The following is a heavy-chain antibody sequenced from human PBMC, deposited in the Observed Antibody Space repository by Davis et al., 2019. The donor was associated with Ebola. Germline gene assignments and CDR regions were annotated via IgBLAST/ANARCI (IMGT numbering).Heavy chain of an antibody. CDR2: IYYSGST. Sequence: SETLSLTCTVSGGSITSGDYYWNWIRQPPGKGLEWIGYIYYSGSTDYSPSLRGRVTISLDTSKNQFSLRLSSVTAADTAVYYCARDSPDYHDSSGYYWYFDLWGRGTLVTVSS. V-gene: IGHV4-61*08. CDR1: GGSITSGDYY. CDR3: ARDSPDYHDSSGYYWYFDL. D-gene: IGHD3-22*01. J-gene: IGHJ2*01.